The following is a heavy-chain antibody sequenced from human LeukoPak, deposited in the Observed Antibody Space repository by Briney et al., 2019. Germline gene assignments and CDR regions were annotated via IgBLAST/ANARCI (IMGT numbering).Heavy chain of an antibody. J-gene: IGHJ5*02. CDR1: GFTFSNYW. D-gene: IGHD3-16*01. CDR3: ARVLGRALSDP. CDR2: IYHSGST. Sequence: GSLRLSCEASGFTFSNYWMSWVRQAPGKGLEWIGSIYHSGSTYYNPSLKSRVTISVDTSKNQFSLRLSSVTAADTAVYYCARVLGRALSDPWGQGTLVTVSS. V-gene: IGHV4-38-2*01.